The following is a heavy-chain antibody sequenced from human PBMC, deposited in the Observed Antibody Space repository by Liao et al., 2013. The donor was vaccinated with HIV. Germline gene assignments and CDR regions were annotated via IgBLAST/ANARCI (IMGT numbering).Heavy chain of an antibody. CDR1: GGSIGSTSYY. Sequence: QVQLQESGPGLVKPSQTLSLTCTVSGGSIGSTSYYWSWIRQPAGKGLEWIGRIYTSGSTSYSPSLKSRVTISVDTSKNQFSLKLSSVTAADTAVYYCARGGKQWRNYYYYMDVWGKGPRSPSP. CDR3: ARGGKQWRNYYYYMDV. CDR2: IYTSGST. V-gene: IGHV4-61*02. D-gene: IGHD6-19*01. J-gene: IGHJ6*03.